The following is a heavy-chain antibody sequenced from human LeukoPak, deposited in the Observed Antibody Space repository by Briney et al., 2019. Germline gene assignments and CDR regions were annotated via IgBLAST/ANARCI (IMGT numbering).Heavy chain of an antibody. J-gene: IGHJ4*02. V-gene: IGHV3-23*01. Sequence: GGSLRLSCAASGFTVSSYAMSWVRQAPGKGLEWVSAISDSGDSTYYADSVKGRLTVSRDSSKNTLYLQLNSLRAEDTAVYYCAKAVGVGYFDYWGQGTLVTVSS. CDR3: AKAVGVGYFDY. D-gene: IGHD1-26*01. CDR2: ISDSGDST. CDR1: GFTVSSYA.